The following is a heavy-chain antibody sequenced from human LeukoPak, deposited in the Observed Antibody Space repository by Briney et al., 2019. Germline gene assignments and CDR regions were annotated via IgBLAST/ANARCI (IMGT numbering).Heavy chain of an antibody. V-gene: IGHV3-23*01. Sequence: GGSLRLSCGASGFTFSSYAMSWVRQAPGKGLEWVSVISGGGDRTYYADSVKGRFTISRDNSKNTVHLQMNSLRAEDTAVYYCAKTNGNSDYDPNWFDPWGQGTLVTVSS. CDR3: AKTNGNSDYDPNWFDP. CDR1: GFTFSSYA. J-gene: IGHJ5*02. CDR2: ISGGGDRT. D-gene: IGHD5-12*01.